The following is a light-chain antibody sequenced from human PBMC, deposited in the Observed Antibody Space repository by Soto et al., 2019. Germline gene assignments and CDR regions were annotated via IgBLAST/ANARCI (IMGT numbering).Light chain of an antibody. V-gene: IGLV2-14*01. Sequence: GSPGQSITISCTGTSGDIGSYNRVSWYQQHPGKAPKLIIYEVTDRPSGVSNRFSGSKSGNTASLTISGLQAEDEAEYYCSSYTNINTRACVFGTGTKV. CDR2: EVT. J-gene: IGLJ1*01. CDR3: SSYTNINTRACV. CDR1: SGDIGSYNR.